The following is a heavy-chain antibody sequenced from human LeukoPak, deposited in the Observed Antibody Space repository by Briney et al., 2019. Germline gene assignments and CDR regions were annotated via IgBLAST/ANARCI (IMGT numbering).Heavy chain of an antibody. J-gene: IGHJ6*02. V-gene: IGHV1-46*01. Sequence: ASVKVSCKASGYNFISYYMHWVRQAPGQGLEWMGIINPSGGSASYAQKFQDRVTMTRDTSTSTVYMELSSLKSEDTAVYYCAREGVVLVDAVRYYYYGMDVWGQGTTVTVSS. CDR3: AREGVVLVDAVRYYYYGMDV. CDR1: GYNFISYY. CDR2: INPSGGSA. D-gene: IGHD2-8*01.